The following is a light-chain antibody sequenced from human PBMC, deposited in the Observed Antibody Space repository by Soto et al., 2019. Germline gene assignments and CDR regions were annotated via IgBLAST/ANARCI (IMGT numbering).Light chain of an antibody. CDR3: QQYDNLPRT. CDR2: DAS. V-gene: IGKV1-33*01. J-gene: IGKJ4*01. CDR1: QDISNY. Sequence: DIQMTQSPSSLSASVGDRVTITFQASQDISNYLNWYQQKPGKAPKLLIYDASNLETGVPSRFSGSGSGTDFTFTISSLQPEDIATYYCQQYDNLPRTFGGGTKVDIK.